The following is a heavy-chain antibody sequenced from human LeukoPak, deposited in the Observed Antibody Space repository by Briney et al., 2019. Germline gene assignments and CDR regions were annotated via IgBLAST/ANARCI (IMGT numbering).Heavy chain of an antibody. D-gene: IGHD5-24*01. CDR3: ARGARAGYNLEPFDY. J-gene: IGHJ4*02. Sequence: SETLSLTCTVSGGSMSSYYWSWIRQPPGKGLEWIGYIYYSGSTKYNPSLKSRVTISVDTSKNQFSLKLSSVTAAGTAVYYCARGARAGYNLEPFDYWGQGTLVTVSS. V-gene: IGHV4-59*08. CDR2: IYYSGST. CDR1: GGSMSSYY.